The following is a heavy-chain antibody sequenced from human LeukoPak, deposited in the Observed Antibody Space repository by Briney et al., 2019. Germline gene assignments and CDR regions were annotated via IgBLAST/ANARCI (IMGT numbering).Heavy chain of an antibody. J-gene: IGHJ3*02. V-gene: IGHV4-59*01. D-gene: IGHD3-3*01. CDR2: IYYSGST. Sequence: SETLSLTCTVSGGSINNYYWSWIRQPPGKGLEWIGYIYYSGSTNYNPSLESRVTISVDTSKNQFSLRLSSVTAADTAVYFCASKSERFLETGAFDIWGQGTMVTVSS. CDR1: GGSINNYY. CDR3: ASKSERFLETGAFDI.